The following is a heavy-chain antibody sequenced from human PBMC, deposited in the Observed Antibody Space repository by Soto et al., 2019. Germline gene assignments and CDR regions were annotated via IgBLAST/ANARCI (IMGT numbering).Heavy chain of an antibody. D-gene: IGHD2-15*01. J-gene: IGHJ4*01. V-gene: IGHV3-23*01. CDR3: AKLGFVMMAIYYFTQ. CDR1: GCTFSSYA. CDR2: ISGNSGKT. Sequence: VGSLRLSCTSSGCTFSSYAMSCVRQSPGRELEWVSTISGNSGKTNYAESVKGRFSISRDNSKNTVHLQLDSLRAEDTAVYFCAKLGFVMMAIYYFTQWGHGTLVNVSS.